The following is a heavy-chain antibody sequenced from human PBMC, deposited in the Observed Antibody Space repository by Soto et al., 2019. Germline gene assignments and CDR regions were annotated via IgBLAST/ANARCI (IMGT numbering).Heavy chain of an antibody. D-gene: IGHD1-26*01. CDR3: AGGEGGARGGV. J-gene: IGHJ4*02. Sequence: QVQLVQSGAEVKKPGASVKVSCKASGYTFTSYGISWVRQAPGQGLEWMGWISAYNGNTNYAQKLQGRVTMTTDTSTSTADRERRGLRSDETAVYYGAGGEGGARGGVWGQGTLVTVSS. V-gene: IGHV1-18*01. CDR1: GYTFTSYG. CDR2: ISAYNGNT.